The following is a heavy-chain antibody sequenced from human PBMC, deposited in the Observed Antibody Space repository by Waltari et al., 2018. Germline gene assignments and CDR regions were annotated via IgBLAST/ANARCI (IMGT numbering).Heavy chain of an antibody. CDR2: ISSRSSYI. CDR1: GFTFSSYS. CDR3: ARELYDILTGSQYYFDY. D-gene: IGHD3-9*01. Sequence: EVQLVESGGGLVKPGGSLRLSCAASGFTFSSYSMNWVRQAPGKGLEWVSSISSRSSYIYYADSVKGRFTISRDNAKNSLYLQMNSLRAEDTAVYYCARELYDILTGSQYYFDYWGQGTLVTVSS. J-gene: IGHJ4*02. V-gene: IGHV3-21*01.